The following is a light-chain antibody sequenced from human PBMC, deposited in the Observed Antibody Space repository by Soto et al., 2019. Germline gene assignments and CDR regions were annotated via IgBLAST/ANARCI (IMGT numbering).Light chain of an antibody. V-gene: IGKV1-5*01. CDR3: QHYHDYPWT. CDR2: DAS. Sequence: DIQMTQSPSTLSASVGGRVTITCRASQSISAWLAWYQQKPGEAPTLLIYDASSLESGVPSRFSGGGSETEFTLTISSLQPDDVATYYCQHYHDYPWTFGQGTKVDIK. CDR1: QSISAW. J-gene: IGKJ1*01.